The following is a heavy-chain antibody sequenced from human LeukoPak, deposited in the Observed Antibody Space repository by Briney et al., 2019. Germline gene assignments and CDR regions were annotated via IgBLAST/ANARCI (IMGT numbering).Heavy chain of an antibody. V-gene: IGHV1-69*13. Sequence: SVKVSCNASGGSLSTYAINWVRQVPGRGLEWMGGIIPFYSATDYAQKLQGRVTITADESTNTAYMELNSLTSKDTAVYYCARTVGYAYSDYWGQGTLVAVSS. CDR3: ARTVGYAYSDY. J-gene: IGHJ4*02. CDR2: IIPFYSAT. CDR1: GGSLSTYA. D-gene: IGHD2-21*01.